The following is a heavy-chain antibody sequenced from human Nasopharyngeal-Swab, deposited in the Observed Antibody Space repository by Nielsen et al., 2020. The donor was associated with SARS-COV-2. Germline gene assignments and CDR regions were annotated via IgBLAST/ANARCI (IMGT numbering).Heavy chain of an antibody. J-gene: IGHJ4*02. V-gene: IGHV3-21*01. CDR3: ARDLSSSSRVFDY. CDR2: ISSSSSYI. D-gene: IGHD6-13*01. CDR1: GFTFSSYS. Sequence: LSLTGAASGFTFSSYSMNWVRQAPGKGLEWVSSISSSSSYIYYADSVKGRFTISRDNAKNSLYLQMNSLRAEDTAVYYCARDLSSSSRVFDYWGQGTLVTVSS.